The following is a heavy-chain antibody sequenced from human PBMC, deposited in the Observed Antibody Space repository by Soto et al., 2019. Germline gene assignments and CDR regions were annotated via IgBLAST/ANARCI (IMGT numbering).Heavy chain of an antibody. CDR2: ISYDGSNK. CDR1: GFTFSSYA. V-gene: IGHV3-30-3*01. J-gene: IGHJ4*02. Sequence: QVQLVESGGGVVQPGRSLRLSCAASGFTFSSYAMHWVRQAPGKGLEWVAVISYDGSNKYYADSVKGRFTISRDNSKNTLYLQMNSLRAEDTAVYYCARDIAVSSTSCSPYYWGQGTLVTVS. D-gene: IGHD2-2*01. CDR3: ARDIAVSSTSCSPYY.